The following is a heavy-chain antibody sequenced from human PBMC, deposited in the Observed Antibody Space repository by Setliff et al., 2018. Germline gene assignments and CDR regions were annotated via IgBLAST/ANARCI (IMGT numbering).Heavy chain of an antibody. CDR1: GFTFTDYG. J-gene: IGHJ4*02. D-gene: IGHD3-22*01. Sequence: AASVKVSCKSSGFTFTDYGITWVRQVPGQGLEWMGWINNYNFNTQYAQKFQGRVTVTTDTSATTAYMELKNLRSDDTAVYYCARINFYVSSGYYYAPDFWGQGTLVTVSS. CDR2: INNYNFNT. V-gene: IGHV1-18*01. CDR3: ARINFYVSSGYYYAPDF.